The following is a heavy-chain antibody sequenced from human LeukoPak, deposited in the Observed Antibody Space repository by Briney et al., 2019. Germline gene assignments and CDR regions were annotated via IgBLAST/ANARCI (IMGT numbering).Heavy chain of an antibody. V-gene: IGHV4-38-2*02. J-gene: IGHJ4*02. Sequence: SETLSLTCTVSGYSISSGYYWGWIRQPPGKGLEWIGSIYHSGSTYYNPSLKSRVTISVDTSKNQFSLKLSSVTAADTAVYYCASDRIGYSSGWATKPPAYFDYWGQGTLVTVSS. CDR1: GYSISSGYY. CDR3: ASDRIGYSSGWATKPPAYFDY. CDR2: IYHSGST. D-gene: IGHD6-19*01.